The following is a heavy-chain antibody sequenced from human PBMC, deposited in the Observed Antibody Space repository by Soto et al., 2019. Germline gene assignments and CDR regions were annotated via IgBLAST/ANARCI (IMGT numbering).Heavy chain of an antibody. CDR3: VYGSGSYPY. D-gene: IGHD3-10*01. V-gene: IGHV3-11*01. CDR1: GLMFSDSY. Sequence: GGSLRLCCAASGLMFSDSYMSWIRQAPGKGLEWISYISSSGTTIYYADAVKGRFTISRDNAKSSLFLQMNSLRVEDTARYYCVYGSGSYPYWGQGTLVTVSS. CDR2: ISSSGTTI. J-gene: IGHJ4*02.